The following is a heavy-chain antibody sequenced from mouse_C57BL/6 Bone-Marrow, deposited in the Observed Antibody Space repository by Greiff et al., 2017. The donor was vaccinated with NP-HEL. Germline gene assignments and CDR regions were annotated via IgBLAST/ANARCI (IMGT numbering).Heavy chain of an antibody. CDR3: TTNYYGHRSYYAMDY. Sequence: VHVKQSGAELVRPGASVKLSCTASGFNIKDDYMHWVKQRPEQGLEWIGWIDPENGDTEYASKFQGKATITADTSSNTAYLQLSSLTSEDTAVYYCTTNYYGHRSYYAMDYWGQGTSVTVSS. V-gene: IGHV14-4*01. CDR2: IDPENGDT. CDR1: GFNIKDDY. D-gene: IGHD2-1*01. J-gene: IGHJ4*01.